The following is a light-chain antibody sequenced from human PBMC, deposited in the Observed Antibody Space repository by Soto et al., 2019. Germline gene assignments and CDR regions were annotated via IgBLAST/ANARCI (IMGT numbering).Light chain of an antibody. Sequence: QAVVTQPPSASGTPGQRFTISCFGSTSNIGSNYVYWYRHLPGAAPKLLIYRNNQRPSGVPDRFSASKSGTSASLAISGLRSDDEADYYCAVWDDTLNGWVFAGGTQLTVL. V-gene: IGLV1-47*01. CDR1: TSNIGSNY. J-gene: IGLJ3*02. CDR3: AVWDDTLNGWV. CDR2: RNN.